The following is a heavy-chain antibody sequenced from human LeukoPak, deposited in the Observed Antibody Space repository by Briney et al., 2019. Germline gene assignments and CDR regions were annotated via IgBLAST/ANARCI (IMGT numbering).Heavy chain of an antibody. CDR3: ARDRGEIAVAGSYFDY. J-gene: IGHJ4*02. CDR1: GFTFSRYS. Sequence: GGSLRLSCAASGFTFSRYSMNWVRQAPGKGLEWVSSISSSSSYIYYADSVKGRFTISRDNAKNSLYLQMNSLRAEDTAVYYCARDRGEIAVAGSYFDYWGQGTLVTVSS. V-gene: IGHV3-21*01. D-gene: IGHD6-19*01. CDR2: ISSSSSYI.